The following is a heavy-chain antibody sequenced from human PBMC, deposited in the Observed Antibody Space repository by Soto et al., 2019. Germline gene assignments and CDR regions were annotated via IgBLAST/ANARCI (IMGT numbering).Heavy chain of an antibody. CDR2: ISSNGGST. CDR3: VKGMDGWLQSFRTVEYFQH. J-gene: IGHJ1*01. D-gene: IGHD5-12*01. Sequence: PGGSVRLSCSASGFTFSSYAMHWVRQAPGKGLEYVSAISSNGGSTYYADSVKGRFTISRDNSKNTLYLQMSSLRAEDTAVYYCVKGMDGWLQSFRTVEYFQHWGQGTLVTVSS. CDR1: GFTFSSYA. V-gene: IGHV3-64D*06.